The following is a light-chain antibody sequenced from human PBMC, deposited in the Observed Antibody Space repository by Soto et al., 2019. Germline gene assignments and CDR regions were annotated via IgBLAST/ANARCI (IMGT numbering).Light chain of an antibody. J-gene: IGKJ4*01. Sequence: IVLSQSPCTLSLSPGERATLSCRASQSISSSDLAWYQHRPGQAPRLLIYAASSRATGIPVRFSGSGSGTDFTLSITRLEPEDFAVYYCQQDQSLTFGGGTKVDI. CDR1: QSISSSD. V-gene: IGKV3-20*01. CDR3: QQDQSLT. CDR2: AAS.